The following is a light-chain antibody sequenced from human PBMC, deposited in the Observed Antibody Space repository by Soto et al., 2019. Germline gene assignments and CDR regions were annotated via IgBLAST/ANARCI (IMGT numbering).Light chain of an antibody. CDR3: TSYASSSTYV. V-gene: IGLV2-14*01. J-gene: IGLJ1*01. CDR2: DVN. Sequence: QSVLTQPASASGSPGQSITISCTGTSSDVGGYNYVSWHQQHPGKAPKLMIYDVNNRPSGVSNRFSGSKSGNTASLTISGLQAEDEADYYCTSYASSSTYVFGTGTKVTVL. CDR1: SSDVGGYNY.